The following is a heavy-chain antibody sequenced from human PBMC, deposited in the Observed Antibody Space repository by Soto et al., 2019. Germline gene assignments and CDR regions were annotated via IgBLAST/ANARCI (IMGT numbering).Heavy chain of an antibody. CDR2: IWYDGSNK. CDR1: GFTFSSYG. D-gene: IGHD1-26*01. V-gene: IGHV3-33*01. CDR3: ARGTGSYQAEGFDY. Sequence: QVPLVESGGGVVQPGRSLRLSCAASGFTFSSYGMHWVRQAPGKGLEWVAVIWYDGSNKYYADSVKGRFTISRDNSKNTLYLQMNSLRAEDTAVYYCARGTGSYQAEGFDYWGQGTLVTVSS. J-gene: IGHJ4*02.